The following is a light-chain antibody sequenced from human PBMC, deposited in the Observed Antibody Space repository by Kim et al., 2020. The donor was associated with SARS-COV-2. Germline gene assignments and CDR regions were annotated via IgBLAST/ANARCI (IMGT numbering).Light chain of an antibody. CDR3: QQLEYYPIT. V-gene: IGKV1-9*01. CDR2: AAS. J-gene: IGKJ5*01. Sequence: ASVGDRVTITCRASQGIGRYLAWYQQKPGKAPKLLIYAASTLQSGVTSRFSGSGSETDFTLTITSLQPEDFATYYCQQLEYYPITFGQGTRQEIK. CDR1: QGIGRY.